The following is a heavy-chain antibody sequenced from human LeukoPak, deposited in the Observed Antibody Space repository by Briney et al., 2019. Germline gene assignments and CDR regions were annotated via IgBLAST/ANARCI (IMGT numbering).Heavy chain of an antibody. CDR1: GYTFTSYD. CDR2: MNPNSGNT. D-gene: IGHD3-10*01. CDR3: ARVQSFTMVRGVPKSWFDP. V-gene: IGHV1-8*01. Sequence: ASVKVSCKASGYTFTSYDINWVRQATGQGLEWMGWMNPNSGNTGYAQKFQGRVTMTRNTSISTAYMELSSLRSEDTAVYYCARVQSFTMVRGVPKSWFDPWGQGTLVTASS. J-gene: IGHJ5*02.